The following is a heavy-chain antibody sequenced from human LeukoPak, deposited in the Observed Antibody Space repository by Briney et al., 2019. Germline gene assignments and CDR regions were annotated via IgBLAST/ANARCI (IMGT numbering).Heavy chain of an antibody. CDR1: GFTFNTYA. CDR3: AKGLYYGSGSYSKYFDS. J-gene: IGHJ4*02. V-gene: IGHV3-23*01. D-gene: IGHD3-10*01. Sequence: GGSLRLSCVASGFTFNTYAMTWVRQAPGKGLEWVSTINGGDGSTYSADSVKGRFILSRDNSKNTLDLQLNSLRVEDTAIYFCAKGLYYGSGSYSKYFDSWGQGTLVTVSS. CDR2: INGGDGST.